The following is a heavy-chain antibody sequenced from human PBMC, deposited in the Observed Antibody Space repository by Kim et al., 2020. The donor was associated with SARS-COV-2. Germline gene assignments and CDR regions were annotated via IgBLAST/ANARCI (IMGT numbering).Heavy chain of an antibody. V-gene: IGHV4-4*02. CDR3: ARSHYDILTGYYCFDY. D-gene: IGHD3-9*01. Sequence: SETLSLTCAVSGGSISSSNWRSWVRQPPGKGLEWIGEIYHSGSTNYNPSLKSRVTISVDKSKNQFSLKLSSVTAADTAVYYCARSHYDILTGYYCFDYWGQGTLVTVSS. CDR1: GGSISSSNW. J-gene: IGHJ4*02. CDR2: IYHSGST.